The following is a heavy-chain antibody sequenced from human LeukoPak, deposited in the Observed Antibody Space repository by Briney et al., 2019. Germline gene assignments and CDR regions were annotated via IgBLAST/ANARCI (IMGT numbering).Heavy chain of an antibody. Sequence: GGSLRLSCAASGFTFSDYYMSWIRQAPGKGLEWVSYISSSGSTIYYADSVKGRFTISRDNAKNSLYLQMNSLRAEDTAVYYCARETYCTTINCLPPNWLDPWGQGTLVTVSS. D-gene: IGHD2-8*01. V-gene: IGHV3-11*01. CDR1: GFTFSDYY. CDR2: ISSSGSTI. CDR3: ARETYCTTINCLPPNWLDP. J-gene: IGHJ5*02.